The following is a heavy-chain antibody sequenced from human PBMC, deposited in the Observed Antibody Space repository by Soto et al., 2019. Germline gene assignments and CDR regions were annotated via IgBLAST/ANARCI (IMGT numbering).Heavy chain of an antibody. J-gene: IGHJ4*02. V-gene: IGHV4-59*01. CDR1: GGSISDYY. Sequence: SETLSLTCSVSGGSISDYYWSWIRQPPGKGPEWIGNIYSTGGINYNPSLKSRVTISRDTSKNQLSLKLNSVTAADTAVYYCARAWDASGTYYSHYFDYWGQGALVTVSS. CDR2: IYSTGGI. D-gene: IGHD3-10*01. CDR3: ARAWDASGTYYSHYFDY.